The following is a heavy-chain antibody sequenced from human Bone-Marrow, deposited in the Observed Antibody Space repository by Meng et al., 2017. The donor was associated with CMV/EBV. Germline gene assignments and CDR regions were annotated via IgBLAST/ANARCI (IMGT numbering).Heavy chain of an antibody. J-gene: IGHJ4*02. CDR3: SRVPSLCSCLIPSCSPPSLLSPDY. V-gene: IGHV1-18*01. Sequence: IRWVRHAPGQGLEWMGWISAYNGNTNYAQKLQGRVTMTTDTSTSTASMALPILPSAAPSVSYCSRVPSLCSCLIPSCSPPSLLSPDYWGQGTLVTVSS. CDR2: ISAYNGNT. D-gene: IGHD2-2*01.